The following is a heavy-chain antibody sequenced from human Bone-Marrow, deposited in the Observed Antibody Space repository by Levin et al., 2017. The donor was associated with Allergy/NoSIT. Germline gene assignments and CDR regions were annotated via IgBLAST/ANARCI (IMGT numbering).Heavy chain of an antibody. V-gene: IGHV1-2*02. CDR3: AALLHGTFDF. CDR1: GSTFTAYY. Sequence: EASVKVSCKASGSTFTAYYMHWLRQAPGQGLEWMGWINPNNGDTNFAQKFQGSVTMTKDTSISTVYMELSRLTSDDTAVYYCAALLHGTFDFWGQGTLVTVSS. D-gene: IGHD1-7*01. CDR2: INPNNGDT. J-gene: IGHJ4*02.